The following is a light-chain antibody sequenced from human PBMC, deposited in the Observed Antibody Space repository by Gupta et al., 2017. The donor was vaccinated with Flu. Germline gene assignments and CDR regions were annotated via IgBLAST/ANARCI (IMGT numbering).Light chain of an antibody. CDR1: QRISGSY. CDR3: QQYGTSIT. J-gene: IGKJ4*01. CDR2: RAS. V-gene: IGKV3-20*01. Sequence: EIVLTQSPGTLSLSPGEKATLSCRASQRISGSYLEWYQQGPGQAPSLLIYRASSRANDSPHRFSRRRHETHFTRTSSIRETEDFAVYYCQQYGTSITFGRATKVEIK.